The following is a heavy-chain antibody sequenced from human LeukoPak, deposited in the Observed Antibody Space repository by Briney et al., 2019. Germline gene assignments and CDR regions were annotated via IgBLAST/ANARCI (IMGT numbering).Heavy chain of an antibody. V-gene: IGHV4-30-2*01. CDR1: GGSISSGNYY. CDR2: IHDTGST. D-gene: IGHD6-13*01. J-gene: IGHJ4*02. Sequence: SSQTLSLTCTVSGGSISSGNYYWSWIRQPPGKGLEWIGYIHDTGSTYYNPSLKSRVTISIDRSENHFSLKLSSVTAADTAVYYCAREGSSWSSAFDYWGQGTLVTVSS. CDR3: AREGSSWSSAFDY.